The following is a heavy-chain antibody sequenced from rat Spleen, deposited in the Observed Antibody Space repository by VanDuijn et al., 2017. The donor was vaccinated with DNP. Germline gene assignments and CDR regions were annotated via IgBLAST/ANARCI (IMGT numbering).Heavy chain of an antibody. CDR3: ATSSYYGYDYGFAY. D-gene: IGHD1-7*01. Sequence: EVQLVESGGGLVLPGWSLRLSCTVSGFTFSDYAMAWVRQSPKKGLEWVATIIYDGSSTYYRDSVKGRFTISRDYARSTLYLQMDSLRSEDTATYYCATSSYYGYDYGFAYWGQGTLVTVSS. J-gene: IGHJ3*01. CDR2: IIYDGSST. CDR1: GFTFSDYA. V-gene: IGHV5S10*01.